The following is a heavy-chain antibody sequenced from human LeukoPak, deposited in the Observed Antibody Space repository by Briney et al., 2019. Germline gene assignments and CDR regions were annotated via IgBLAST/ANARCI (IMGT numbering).Heavy chain of an antibody. CDR3: ARDSLQSSL. Sequence: SQTLSLTCTVSGGSIRSGGYYWSWIRQRPGQGLEWIGYIYYSGSTYYNPSLKTRYTISVDTSKNQFSLKVHSVTPADTALYFCARDSLQSSLWGQGALVTVSS. CDR1: GGSIRSGGYY. V-gene: IGHV4-31*03. D-gene: IGHD1-26*01. J-gene: IGHJ4*02. CDR2: IYYSGST.